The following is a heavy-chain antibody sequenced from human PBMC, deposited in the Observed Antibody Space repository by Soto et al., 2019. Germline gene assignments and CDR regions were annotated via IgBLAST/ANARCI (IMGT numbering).Heavy chain of an antibody. J-gene: IGHJ3*02. Sequence: GGSLRLSCAASGFNFNDHAMHWVRQAPGKGLEWVSSIGGTGGSTFYAGSAKGRFTISRDNSKNTLFLQMTSLRAEDTAVYYCGKGNSKWGTGDAFDIWGQGTMVSVSS. CDR2: IGGTGGST. CDR1: GFNFNDHA. V-gene: IGHV3-23*01. CDR3: GKGNSKWGTGDAFDI. D-gene: IGHD7-27*01.